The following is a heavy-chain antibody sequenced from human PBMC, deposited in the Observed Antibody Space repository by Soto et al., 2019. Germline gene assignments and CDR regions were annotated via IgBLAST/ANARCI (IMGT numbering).Heavy chain of an antibody. J-gene: IGHJ4*02. CDR3: AKSKQQLVQEGHYFDY. V-gene: IGHV3-23*01. CDR1: GFTFSSYA. D-gene: IGHD6-13*01. Sequence: EVQLLESGGGLVQPGGSLRLSCAASGFTFSSYAMSWVRQAPGKGLEWVSAISGSGGSTYYADSVKGRFTISRDNSKNTLYLQMNSLRAEDTAVYCCAKSKQQLVQEGHYFDYWGQGTLVTVSS. CDR2: ISGSGGST.